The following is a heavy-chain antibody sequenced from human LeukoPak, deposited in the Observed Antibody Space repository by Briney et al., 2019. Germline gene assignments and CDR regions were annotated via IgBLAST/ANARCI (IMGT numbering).Heavy chain of an antibody. J-gene: IGHJ5*02. CDR1: GYTFTRYY. CDR3: ARGRDYYAITGYHNWFDA. Sequence: ASVKVSCKASGYTFTRYYMHWVRQAPGQGLEWMGIISPSGDSTSYAQKFQGRVTMTRDTSSRTVYLDLSGLRSEDTAVYYCARGRDYYAITGYHNWFDAWGQGTRVTVSS. CDR2: ISPSGDST. D-gene: IGHD3-22*01. V-gene: IGHV1-46*01.